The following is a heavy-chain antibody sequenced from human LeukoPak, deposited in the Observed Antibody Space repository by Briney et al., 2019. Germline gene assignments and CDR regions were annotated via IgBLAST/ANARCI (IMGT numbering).Heavy chain of an antibody. CDR1: GFTFSSYA. D-gene: IGHD2-15*01. J-gene: IGHJ4*02. V-gene: IGHV3-23*01. CDR3: AKYVVAASTYYFTT. Sequence: GGSLRLSCAASGFTFSSYAMSWVRQAPGKGLEWVSTITSGGSTYYPDSVKGRITISRDNSKNTLYLQMNSLTADDTAVYYCAKYVVAASTYYFTTGAREPWSPSPQ. CDR2: ITSGGST.